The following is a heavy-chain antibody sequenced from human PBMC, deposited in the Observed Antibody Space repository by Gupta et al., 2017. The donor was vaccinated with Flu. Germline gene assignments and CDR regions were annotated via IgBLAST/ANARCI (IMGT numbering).Heavy chain of an antibody. CDR3: ARGRSSVSVSSYVCDL. CDR1: GTFSSYV. J-gene: IGHJ4*01. D-gene: IGHD3-16*01. Sequence: GTFSSYVITWVRQAPGQGLEWMGEITPMFGTAIYAQKFQDRVTITANESTSTVYMELNRLRSEDTAVFYCARGRSSVSVSSYVCDLWGQGTLLAVS. V-gene: IGHV1-69*01. CDR2: ITPMFGTA.